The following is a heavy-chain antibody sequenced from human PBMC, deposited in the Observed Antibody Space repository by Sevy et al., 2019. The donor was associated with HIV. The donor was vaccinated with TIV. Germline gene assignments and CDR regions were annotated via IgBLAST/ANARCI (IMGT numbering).Heavy chain of an antibody. V-gene: IGHV1-18*01. CDR3: SGDLEGYGGNSIDY. CDR2: ISADSGNS. Sequence: ASVKVSCKASGYPFSSYGISWVRQAPGQGLEWMGWISADSGNSNYAQNLQGRVIMTTDTSTSTAYMQLRSLRIDETAVYYCSGDLEGYGGNSIDYWGQGTLVTVSS. D-gene: IGHD3-10*01. CDR1: GYPFSSYG. J-gene: IGHJ4*02.